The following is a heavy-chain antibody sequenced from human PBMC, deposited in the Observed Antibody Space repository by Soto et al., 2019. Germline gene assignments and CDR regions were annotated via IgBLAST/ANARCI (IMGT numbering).Heavy chain of an antibody. Sequence: GFLFFGNSISSVREAPGKGLGWVPVIHSDGNTYHSGSVWGRFTISRDNSKNTVFLQMNSLRAEDTVVYFCARIGVVAGLPQNFDLWGRGTLVTVSS. CDR3: ARIGVVAGLPQNFDL. V-gene: IGHV3-53*01. D-gene: IGHD6-6*01. CDR2: IHSDGNT. CDR1: GFLFFGNS. J-gene: IGHJ2*01.